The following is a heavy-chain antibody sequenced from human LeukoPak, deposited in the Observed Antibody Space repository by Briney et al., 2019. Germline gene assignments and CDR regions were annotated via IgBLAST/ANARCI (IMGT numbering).Heavy chain of an antibody. CDR2: INTDGSST. CDR3: ARGRHLYSYAYDYYMDV. V-gene: IGHV3-74*01. CDR1: GFTFSSYS. Sequence: PGGSLRLSCAASGFTFSSYSMNWVRQAPGKGLVWVSRINTDGSSTNYADSVKGRFTISRDNAKNTLYLQVDSLRAEDTAVYYCARGRHLYSYAYDYYMDVWGKGTTVTISS. D-gene: IGHD5-18*01. J-gene: IGHJ6*03.